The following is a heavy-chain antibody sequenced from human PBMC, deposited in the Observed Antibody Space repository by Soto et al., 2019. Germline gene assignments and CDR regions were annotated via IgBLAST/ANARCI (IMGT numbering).Heavy chain of an antibody. CDR2: IYWDGDK. CDR3: AHAYCSSTSCHPHYYYEMDV. CDR1: EFSLSTSGVG. D-gene: IGHD2-2*01. V-gene: IGHV2-5*02. J-gene: IGHJ6*02. Sequence: QITLKESGPTLVKPTQTLTLTCTFSEFSLSTSGVGVGWIRQPPGKALEWLALIYWDGDKRYSPSLKSKLTTTQDTSKNQVVLTMTNMDPVDTATYYCAHAYCSSTSCHPHYYYEMDVWGQGTRVTVS.